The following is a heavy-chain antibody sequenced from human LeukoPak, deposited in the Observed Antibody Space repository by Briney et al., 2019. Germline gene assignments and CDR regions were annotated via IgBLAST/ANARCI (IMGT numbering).Heavy chain of an antibody. CDR1: GFTFSSYA. D-gene: IGHD3-3*01. CDR3: ARDPYYDFWSGYYSYYYYGMDV. CDR2: ISYGGSNK. Sequence: PGGSLRLSCAASGFTFSSYAMHWVRQAPGKGLEWVAVISYGGSNKYYADSVKGRFTISRDNSKNTLYLQMNSLRAEDTAVYYCARDPYYDFWSGYYSYYYYGMDVWGQGTTVTVSS. V-gene: IGHV3-30-3*01. J-gene: IGHJ6*02.